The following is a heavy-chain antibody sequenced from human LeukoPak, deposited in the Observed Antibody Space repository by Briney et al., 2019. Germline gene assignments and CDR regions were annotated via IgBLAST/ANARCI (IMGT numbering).Heavy chain of an antibody. CDR1: GYSISSGHY. D-gene: IGHD2-2*01. V-gene: IGHV4-38-2*02. CDR2: IYHSGST. J-gene: IGHJ6*03. Sequence: SETLSLTCTVSGYSISSGHYWGWIRQSPGKGLEWIGSIYHSGSTYYNPSLKSRVTISVDTSKNQFSLKLSSVTAADTAVYYCASPGYCSSTSCYYYYMDVWGKGTTVTVSS. CDR3: ASPGYCSSTSCYYYYMDV.